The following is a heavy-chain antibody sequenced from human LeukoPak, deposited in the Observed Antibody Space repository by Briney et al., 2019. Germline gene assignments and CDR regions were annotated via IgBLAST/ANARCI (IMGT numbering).Heavy chain of an antibody. J-gene: IGHJ6*02. Sequence: TGGSLRLSCAASEFMFSDYWMSWVRQAPGKGPEWVASINKDGSEEHYADSVKGRFTVSRDNAKNSLFLQMNNLRVEDTAIYYCATYDNWVAGDVWGQGTTVSVSS. CDR3: ATYDNWVAGDV. CDR2: INKDGSEE. D-gene: IGHD1-1*01. CDR1: EFMFSDYW. V-gene: IGHV3-7*01.